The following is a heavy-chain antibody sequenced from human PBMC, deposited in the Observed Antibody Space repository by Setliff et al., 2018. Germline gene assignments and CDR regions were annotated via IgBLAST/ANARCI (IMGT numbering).Heavy chain of an antibody. D-gene: IGHD5-18*01. Sequence: GGSLRLSCAASGFTFSDYYMSWIRQAPGKGLEWVSYITNSGGTIYYADSVKGRFAISRDNAKNSLFLQMNSLRAEDTALYYCAKFVGYTYGYDYWGRGTLVTVSS. J-gene: IGHJ4*02. V-gene: IGHV3-11*04. CDR2: ITNSGGTI. CDR1: GFTFSDYY. CDR3: AKFVGYTYGYDY.